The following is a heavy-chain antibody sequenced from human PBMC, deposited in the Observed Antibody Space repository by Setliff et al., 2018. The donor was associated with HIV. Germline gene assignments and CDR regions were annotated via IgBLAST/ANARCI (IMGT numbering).Heavy chain of an antibody. CDR1: GGSISSGFYY. CDR3: ASTKVTPHGRYFQH. J-gene: IGHJ1*01. CDR2: IYYSGST. D-gene: IGHD4-4*01. V-gene: IGHV4-31*03. Sequence: SETLSLTCTVSGGSISSGFYYWNWIRQHPGKGLGWIGYIYYSGSTYYNPSLKSRVTISVDTSKNQFSLKLSSVTAADTAVYYCASTKVTPHGRYFQHWGQGTLVTVSS.